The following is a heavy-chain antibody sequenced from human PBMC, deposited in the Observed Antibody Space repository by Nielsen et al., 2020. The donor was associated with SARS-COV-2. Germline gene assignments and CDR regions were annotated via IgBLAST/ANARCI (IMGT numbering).Heavy chain of an antibody. CDR1: GFTFSSYG. CDR2: ISYDGSNK. D-gene: IGHD3-3*01. CDR3: ARHVPMRGVVIIPDSWFDP. V-gene: IGHV3-30*03. J-gene: IGHJ5*02. Sequence: GGSLRLSCAASGFTFSSYGMHWVRQAPGKGLEWVAVISYDGSNKYYADSVRGRFTISRDNSKNTLYLQMNSLRAEDTAVYYCARHVPMRGVVIIPDSWFDPWGQGTLVTVSS.